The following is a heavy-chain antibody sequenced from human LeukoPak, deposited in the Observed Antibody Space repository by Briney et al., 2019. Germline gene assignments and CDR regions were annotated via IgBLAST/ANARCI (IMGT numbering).Heavy chain of an antibody. J-gene: IGHJ4*02. CDR1: GFTVSRKY. V-gene: IGHV3-66*01. CDR2: IYSGGDT. CDR3: ARDGSGVWFDY. Sequence: GGSLRLSCAASGFTVSRKYMSRVRQAPGKGLEWVSVIYSGGDTYYADSVKGRFTISRDNSKNTLYLQMNSLRDEDTAVYYCARDGSGVWFDYWGQGTLVTVSS. D-gene: IGHD3-10*01.